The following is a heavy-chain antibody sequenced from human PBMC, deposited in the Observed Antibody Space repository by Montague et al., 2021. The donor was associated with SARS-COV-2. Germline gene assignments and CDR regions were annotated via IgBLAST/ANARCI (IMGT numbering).Heavy chain of an antibody. CDR3: ARLEAGDCSGGSCYSSWFDP. D-gene: IGHD2-15*01. CDR2: FDCRKST. Sequence: SFDCRKSTNYNPSLKSRVTISVDTSKNQFSLKLSSVTAADTAVYYCARLEAGDCSGGSCYSSWFDPWGQGTVVTVSS. V-gene: IGHV4-59*08. J-gene: IGHJ5*02.